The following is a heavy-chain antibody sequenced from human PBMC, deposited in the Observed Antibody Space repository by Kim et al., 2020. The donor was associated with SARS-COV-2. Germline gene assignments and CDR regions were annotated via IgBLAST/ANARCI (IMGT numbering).Heavy chain of an antibody. CDR1: GGSFSGYY. Sequence: SETLSLTCAVYGGSFSGYYWSWIRQPPGKGLEWIGEINHSGSTNYNPSLKSRVTISVDTPKNQFSLKLSSVTAADTAVYYCARSPRGGSGYYPYYFDYWGQGTLVTVSS. J-gene: IGHJ4*02. D-gene: IGHD3-9*01. V-gene: IGHV4-34*01. CDR2: INHSGST. CDR3: ARSPRGGSGYYPYYFDY.